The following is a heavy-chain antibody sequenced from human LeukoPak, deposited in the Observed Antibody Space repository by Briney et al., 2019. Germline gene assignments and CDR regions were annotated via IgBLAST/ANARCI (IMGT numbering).Heavy chain of an antibody. J-gene: IGHJ4*02. D-gene: IGHD1-26*01. CDR3: ARGLGSGSYYGY. V-gene: IGHV1-46*01. CDR1: GFTFSSYA. CDR2: INPNGGST. Sequence: GGSLRLSCAASGFTFSSYAMHWVRQAPGKGLEWMGIINPNGGSTSYAQKFQGRVTMTRDTSTSTVYMELSSLRSEDTAVYYCARGLGSGSYYGYWGQGTLVTVSS.